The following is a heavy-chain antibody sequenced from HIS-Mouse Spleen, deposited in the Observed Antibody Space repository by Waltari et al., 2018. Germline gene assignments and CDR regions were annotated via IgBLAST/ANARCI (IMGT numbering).Heavy chain of an antibody. CDR2: ISGSGGST. CDR3: AKDDSSSWSFDAFDI. V-gene: IGHV3-23*01. Sequence: EVQLLESGGGLVQPGGSLRLSCAASVFTFSSYPMSWVRQVPGKGLEWVSAISGSGGSTYYADSVKGRFTISRDNSKNTLYLQMNSLRAEDTAVYYCAKDDSSSWSFDAFDIWGQGTMVTVSS. CDR1: VFTFSSYP. D-gene: IGHD6-13*01. J-gene: IGHJ3*02.